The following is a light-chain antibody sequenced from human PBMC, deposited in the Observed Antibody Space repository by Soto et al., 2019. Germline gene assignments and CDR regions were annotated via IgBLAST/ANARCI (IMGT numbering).Light chain of an antibody. V-gene: IGKV1-5*01. Sequence: DIQMTQSPSTLSASVGDRVTITCRASQSISSWLAWYQQKPGKAPKLLIYDASSLESGVPSRFSGSGSVTEFTLTISSLQPDDFATYYCHQYNSYPWTFGQGTKVDIK. J-gene: IGKJ1*01. CDR3: HQYNSYPWT. CDR2: DAS. CDR1: QSISSW.